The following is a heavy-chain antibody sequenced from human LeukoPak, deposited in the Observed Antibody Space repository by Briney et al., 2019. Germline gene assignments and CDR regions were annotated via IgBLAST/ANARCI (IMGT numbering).Heavy chain of an antibody. CDR2: ICPGDSDT. V-gene: IGHV5-51*01. CDR3: AKSHGGGATHS. Sequence: GESLKISCEASGYSFATYWIGWVRQMPGKGLEWMGIICPGDSDTRYSPSFQGQVTISADKSTSTAYLQWSSLKASDTAMYYCAKSHGGGATHSWGQGTLVTVST. CDR1: GYSFATYW. D-gene: IGHD1-26*01. J-gene: IGHJ4*02.